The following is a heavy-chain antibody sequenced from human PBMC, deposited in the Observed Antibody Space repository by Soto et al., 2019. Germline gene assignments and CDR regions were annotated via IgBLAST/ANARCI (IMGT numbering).Heavy chain of an antibody. Sequence: QVQLQESGPGLVKPSETLSLTCTVSDGSISTYYWSWIRQPPGKGLEWIGYIYYTGTTNYNPSLKTRVPISIDTSKNQFSLSLSSVTAADTAVYYCARDTYLYYGSGTYLYYFDSWGQGNLVTVSS. J-gene: IGHJ4*02. CDR2: IYYTGTT. CDR3: ARDTYLYYGSGTYLYYFDS. D-gene: IGHD3-10*01. CDR1: DGSISTYY. V-gene: IGHV4-59*01.